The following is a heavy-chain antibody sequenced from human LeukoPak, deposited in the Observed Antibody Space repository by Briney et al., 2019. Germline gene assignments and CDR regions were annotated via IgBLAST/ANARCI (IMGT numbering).Heavy chain of an antibody. CDR1: GYSFTTYW. CDR3: ARARYCSGGSCYAEY. D-gene: IGHD2-15*01. V-gene: IGHV5-51*01. CDR2: IYPGDSDT. J-gene: IGHJ4*02. Sequence: GESLKISCQGSGYSFTTYWIGWVRQMPGKGLEWMGIIYPGDSDTRYSPSFQGQVTISADKSISTAYLQWSSLTASDTAMYYCARARYCSGGSCYAEYWGQGTLVTVSS.